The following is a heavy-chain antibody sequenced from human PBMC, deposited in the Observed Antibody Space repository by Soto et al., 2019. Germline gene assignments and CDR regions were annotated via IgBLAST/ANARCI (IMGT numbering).Heavy chain of an antibody. CDR2: TSYDGSNK. CDR3: AKDRGAQSSSWIFAY. J-gene: IGHJ4*02. CDR1: GFTFSSYG. V-gene: IGHV3-30*18. D-gene: IGHD2-2*01. Sequence: GGSLRLSCAASGFTFSSYGMHWVRQAPGKGLEWVAVTSYDGSNKYYADSVKGRFTISRDNSKNTLYLQMNSRRTEDTAVFYCAKDRGAQSSSWIFAYWGQGTRVTVSS.